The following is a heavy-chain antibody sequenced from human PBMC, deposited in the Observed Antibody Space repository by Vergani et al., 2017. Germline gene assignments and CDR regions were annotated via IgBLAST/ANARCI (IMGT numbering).Heavy chain of an antibody. CDR2: ISNSSSTI. CDR1: GFTFSSYS. D-gene: IGHD3-3*01. Sequence: EVQLVESGGGLVQPGGSLRLSCAASGFTFSSYSMNWVRQAPGKGLEWVSYISNSSSTIYYADSVKGRFTISRDNAKNSLYLQMNSLRAEDTAVYYCARDQREDFWSGYYITTDYYGMDVWGQGTTVTVSS. V-gene: IGHV3-48*01. CDR3: ARDQREDFWSGYYITTDYYGMDV. J-gene: IGHJ6*02.